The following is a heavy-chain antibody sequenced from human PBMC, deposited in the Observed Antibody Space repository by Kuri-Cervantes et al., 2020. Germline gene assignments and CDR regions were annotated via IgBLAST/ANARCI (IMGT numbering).Heavy chain of an antibody. CDR2: ISGSGDST. D-gene: IGHD2-21*01. J-gene: IGHJ4*02. Sequence: GESLKISCAASGFTFSSGAMSWVRQAPGKGLEWVSAISGSGDSTYYADSVKGRFTISSDNSKNTLYLQMNSLRAEDTAVYYCAKERREHIVVVNALDYWGQGTMVTVSS. CDR1: GFTFSSGA. V-gene: IGHV3-23*01. CDR3: AKERREHIVVVNALDY.